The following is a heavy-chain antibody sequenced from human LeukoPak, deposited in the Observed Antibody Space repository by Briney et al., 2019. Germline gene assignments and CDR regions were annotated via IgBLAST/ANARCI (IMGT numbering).Heavy chain of an antibody. CDR3: TRHWTQGSGSGSPRNYYGMDI. D-gene: IGHD3-10*01. CDR1: GYTFTNYW. CDR2: IYPGDSDT. Sequence: GESLKISCKGSGYTFTNYWIGWVRQMPGKGLEWMGIIYPGDSDTRYSPSFQGQVTISVDKSISTAYLQWSSLKASDTAIYCCTRHWTQGSGSGSPRNYYGMDIWGQGTTVTVSS. V-gene: IGHV5-51*01. J-gene: IGHJ6*02.